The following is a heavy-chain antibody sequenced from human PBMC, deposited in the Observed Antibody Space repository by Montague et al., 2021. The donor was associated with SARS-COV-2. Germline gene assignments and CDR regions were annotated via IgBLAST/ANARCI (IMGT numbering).Heavy chain of an antibody. D-gene: IGHD3-10*01. CDR1: GGSFSCYY. J-gene: IGHJ6*02. Sequence: SETLSLTCAVSGGSFSCYYWSWIRQPPAKGLEWIGEINHSGSTNYNPSLKSRVTISVDTSKNQFSLKLNSLTAADTAVYYCARGRYYGSGTSLGMDVWGQGTTVAVSS. CDR2: INHSGST. V-gene: IGHV4-34*01. CDR3: ARGRYYGSGTSLGMDV.